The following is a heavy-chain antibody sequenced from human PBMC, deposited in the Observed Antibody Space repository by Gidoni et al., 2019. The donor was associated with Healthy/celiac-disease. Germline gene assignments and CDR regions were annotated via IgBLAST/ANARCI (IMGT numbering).Heavy chain of an antibody. D-gene: IGHD6-13*01. CDR1: GGSISSRSYY. V-gene: IGHV4-39*01. Sequence: QLQLQESGPGLVKPSATLYLTCTVSGGSISSRSYYWGWIRQPPGKGLECIGSIYYMGSTYSNPSLKSRVTISVDTSKNQFSLKLSSVTAADTAVYYCARREVAADAFDIWGQGTMVTVSS. J-gene: IGHJ3*02. CDR2: IYYMGST. CDR3: ARREVAADAFDI.